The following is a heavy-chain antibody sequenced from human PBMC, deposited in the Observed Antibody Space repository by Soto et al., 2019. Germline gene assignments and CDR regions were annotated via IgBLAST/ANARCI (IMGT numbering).Heavy chain of an antibody. Sequence: VASVNVSCKASGYSFTNNDVSWVRQATGQGLEWMGWMNPGSGDTGYAQKFQGRVTMTRDISIATAYMELSSLRSDDTAIYYCARMETFGSLNWFVPWGKGTLGTV. V-gene: IGHV1-8*01. CDR2: MNPGSGDT. CDR3: ARMETFGSLNWFVP. J-gene: IGHJ5*02. CDR1: GYSFTNND. D-gene: IGHD3-16*01.